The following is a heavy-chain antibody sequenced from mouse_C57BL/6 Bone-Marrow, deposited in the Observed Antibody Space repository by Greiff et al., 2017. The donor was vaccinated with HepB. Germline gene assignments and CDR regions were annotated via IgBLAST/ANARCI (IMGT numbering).Heavy chain of an antibody. J-gene: IGHJ1*03. CDR3: ARTTPYYYGSSYHWYFDV. V-gene: IGHV1-50*01. CDR1: GYTFTSYW. Sequence: QVQLQQSGAELVKPGASVKLSCKASGYTFTSYWMQWVKQRPGQGLEWIGEIDPSDSYTNYKQKFKGKATLTVDTSSSTAYMQLSSLTSEDSAVYYCARTTPYYYGSSYHWYFDVWGTGTTVTVSS. CDR2: IDPSDSYT. D-gene: IGHD1-1*01.